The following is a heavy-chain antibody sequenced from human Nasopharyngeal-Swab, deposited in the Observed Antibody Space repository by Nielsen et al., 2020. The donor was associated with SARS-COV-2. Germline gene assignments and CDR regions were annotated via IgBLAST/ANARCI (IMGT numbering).Heavy chain of an antibody. J-gene: IGHJ4*01. Sequence: GESLKISCAASGFTFSSSWMHWIRQDPGKGLVWVARMNSDGSTINYGDSVMGRFIISRDNAKNMLYLKMYSLRAEDTAVYYCATAGNYRFDNWGHGTLVTVSS. CDR3: ATAGNYRFDN. CDR1: GFTFSSSW. CDR2: MNSDGSTI. D-gene: IGHD3-16*02. V-gene: IGHV3-74*01.